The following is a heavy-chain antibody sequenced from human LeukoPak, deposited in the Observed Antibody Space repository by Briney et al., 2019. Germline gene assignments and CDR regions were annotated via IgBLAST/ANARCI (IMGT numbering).Heavy chain of an antibody. CDR1: GASIRNFY. V-gene: IGHV4-59*01. CDR2: ISYSGKT. Sequence: SETLSLTCTVSGASIRNFYWSWIRQPPGKGLEWIGFISYSGKTIYNPSLESRVTLSVDTSKKQFSLKLNSVADADTAMYYCTETGAGGGYWGQGTLVTVSP. CDR3: TETGAGGGY. D-gene: IGHD2-15*01. J-gene: IGHJ4*02.